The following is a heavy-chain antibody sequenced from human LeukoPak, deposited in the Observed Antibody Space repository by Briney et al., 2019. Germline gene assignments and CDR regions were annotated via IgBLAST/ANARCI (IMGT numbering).Heavy chain of an antibody. J-gene: IGHJ4*02. V-gene: IGHV4-39*01. Sequence: SETLSLTCTVSGGSIGSSSYYGGWIRQPPGKGLEWLGSIYYSGSTYYNPSLKSRVTISVDTSKNQFSLKLSSVTAADTAVYYCARGVGNYDSGSYNYFDYWGQGTLVTVSS. CDR2: IYYSGST. CDR1: GGSIGSSSYY. D-gene: IGHD3-10*01. CDR3: ARGVGNYDSGSYNYFDY.